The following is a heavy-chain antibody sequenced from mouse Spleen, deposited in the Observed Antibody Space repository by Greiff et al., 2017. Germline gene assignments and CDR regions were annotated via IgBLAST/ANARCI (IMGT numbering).Heavy chain of an antibody. J-gene: IGHJ2*01. V-gene: IGHV1-26*01. CDR3: ARGEPLDY. CDR2: INPNNGGT. CDR1: GYTFTDYY. Sequence: VQLKQSGPELVKPGASVKISCKASGYTFTDYYMNWVKQSHGKSLEWIGDINPNNGGTSYNQKFKGKATLTVDKSSSTAYMGLRSLTSEDSAVYYCARGEPLDYWGQGTTLTVSS.